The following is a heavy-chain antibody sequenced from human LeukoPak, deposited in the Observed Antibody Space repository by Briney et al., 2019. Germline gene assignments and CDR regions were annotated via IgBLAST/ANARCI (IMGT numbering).Heavy chain of an antibody. V-gene: IGHV3-23*01. CDR2: ISGSGDGT. Sequence: GGSLRLSCVASGFTFRKYTMSWVRQAPGKGLEWVSGISGSGDGTEYADSVKGRFTISRDNSKNTVYLQMNSLRPEDTAIYYCTYQLLGGGNSWGQGTVVTVSS. CDR1: GFTFRKYT. D-gene: IGHD2-2*01. CDR3: TYQLLGGGNS. J-gene: IGHJ4*02.